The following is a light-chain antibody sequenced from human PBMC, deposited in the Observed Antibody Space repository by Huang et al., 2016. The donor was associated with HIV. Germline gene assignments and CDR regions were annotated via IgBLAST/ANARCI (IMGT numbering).Light chain of an antibody. V-gene: IGKV2-28*01. CDR1: QSLLHSNAHNY. CDR2: LAS. J-gene: IGKJ5*01. Sequence: DIVMTQSPLSLPVTPGEPASISCRSSQSLLHSNAHNYLDWYLQKPGRSPQRLIYLASNRASGVPDRLSGSGSGTNFTLKISTVEAEDVGIYYCMQALQTPITFGQGTRLEIK. CDR3: MQALQTPIT.